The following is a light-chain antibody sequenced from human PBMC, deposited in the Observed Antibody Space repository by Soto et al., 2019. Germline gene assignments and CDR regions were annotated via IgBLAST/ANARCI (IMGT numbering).Light chain of an antibody. CDR2: GNY. CDR3: SAWDASLNGYV. Sequence: QSVLTQPPSASGTPGQRLTISFSGSSSNIGSKTVNWYQQLPGTAPKLLIYGNYQRPSGVPDRFSGSKSGTSASLAISGLQSEDEADYYCSAWDASLNGYVFGTGTKVTVL. CDR1: SSNIGSKT. V-gene: IGLV1-44*01. J-gene: IGLJ1*01.